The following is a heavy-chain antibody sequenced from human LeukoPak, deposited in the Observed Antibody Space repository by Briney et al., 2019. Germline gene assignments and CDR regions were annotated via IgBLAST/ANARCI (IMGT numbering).Heavy chain of an antibody. Sequence: SETLSLTCTVSGGSISSYYWSWIRQPPGKGLKWIGYIYYSGSTSYSPSLRSRVTISVDTSKNQFSLKLSSVTAADTAVYYCARDKREPRYAFDIWGQGTMVTVSS. D-gene: IGHD1-26*01. CDR1: GGSISSYY. CDR3: ARDKREPRYAFDI. V-gene: IGHV4-59*12. CDR2: IYYSGST. J-gene: IGHJ3*02.